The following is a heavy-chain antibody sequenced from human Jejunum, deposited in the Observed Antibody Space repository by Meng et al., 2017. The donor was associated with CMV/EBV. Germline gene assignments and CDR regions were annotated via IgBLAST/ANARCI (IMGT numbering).Heavy chain of an antibody. J-gene: IGHJ6*02. D-gene: IGHD4-11*01. CDR1: GSVTSGDSF. CDR3: TREIVRDYTRDGMDV. CDR2: VSHSGSI. Sequence: GSVTSGDSFGTWIRQSPGKGLEWIGYVSHSGSINYNPSLKSRGIISIDTSKNQFSLKLSSVTAADTAVYYCTREIVRDYTRDGMDVWGQGTTVTVSS. V-gene: IGHV4-61*08.